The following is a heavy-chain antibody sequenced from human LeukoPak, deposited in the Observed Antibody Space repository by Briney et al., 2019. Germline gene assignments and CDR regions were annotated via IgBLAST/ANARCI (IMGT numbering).Heavy chain of an antibody. CDR3: TRGSIAYYYMDV. V-gene: IGHV4-4*07. Sequence: SETLSLTCTVSGGSTSTYYWSWIRQPAGKGLEWIGRIYTSGSTNYNPSLKSRVTMSVDTSKNQFSLKLSSVTAADTAVYYCTRGSIAYYYMDVWGKGTTVTISS. J-gene: IGHJ6*03. CDR2: IYTSGST. D-gene: IGHD3-22*01. CDR1: GGSTSTYY.